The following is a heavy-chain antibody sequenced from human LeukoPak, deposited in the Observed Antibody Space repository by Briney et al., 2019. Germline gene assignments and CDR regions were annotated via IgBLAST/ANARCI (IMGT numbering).Heavy chain of an antibody. Sequence: GGSLRLSCAASGFTFDDYGMSWVRQAPGKVLEWVSYISSSGSTIYYADSVKGRFTISRDNAKNSLYLQMNSLRAEDTAVYYCAREMAYNYGTVDYWGQGTLVTVSS. V-gene: IGHV3-48*03. CDR1: GFTFDDYG. CDR2: ISSSGSTI. CDR3: AREMAYNYGTVDY. J-gene: IGHJ4*02. D-gene: IGHD1-1*01.